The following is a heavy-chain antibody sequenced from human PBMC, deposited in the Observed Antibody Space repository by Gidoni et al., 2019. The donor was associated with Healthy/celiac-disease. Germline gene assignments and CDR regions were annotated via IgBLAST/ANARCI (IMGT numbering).Heavy chain of an antibody. V-gene: IGHV3-11*01. D-gene: IGHD5-18*01. CDR1: GFPFSDYY. Sequence: QVQLVESGGGLVKPGGSLRLSCAASGFPFSDYYMSWIRQAPGKGLEWVSYISSSGSTIYYSDAVKGRFTISRDNAKNSLYLQMNSLRAEDTAVYYCARDWGAGIQLWQTCFDYWGQGTLVTVSS. J-gene: IGHJ4*02. CDR3: ARDWGAGIQLWQTCFDY. CDR2: ISSSGSTI.